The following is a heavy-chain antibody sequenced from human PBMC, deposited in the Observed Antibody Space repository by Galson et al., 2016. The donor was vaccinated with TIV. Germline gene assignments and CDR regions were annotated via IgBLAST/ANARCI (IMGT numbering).Heavy chain of an antibody. CDR3: VRKSYDWNSVGYYFDY. D-gene: IGHD1-7*01. CDR1: GGPISTYY. Sequence: ETLSLTCTVSGGPISTYYWGWIRQPPGKGLEWIANMYYSGSTNYNPSLKSRVTISLDTSKNQVSLKLNSVTAADTAVYYCVRKSYDWNSVGYYFDYWGQGALVTVSS. J-gene: IGHJ4*02. V-gene: IGHV4-59*01. CDR2: MYYSGST.